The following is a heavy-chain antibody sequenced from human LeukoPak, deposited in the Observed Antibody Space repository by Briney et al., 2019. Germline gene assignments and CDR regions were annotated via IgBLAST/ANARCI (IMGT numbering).Heavy chain of an antibody. CDR2: IRYDGSNK. CDR3: STDSTILY. D-gene: IGHD3-9*01. V-gene: IGHV3-30*02. CDR1: GFTFSSYG. J-gene: IGHJ4*02. Sequence: GGSLRLSCAASGFTFSSYGMHWVRQAPGKGLEWVAFIRYDGSNKYYADSVKGRFTISRDNSKNTLYLQMNSLKTEDTAVYYCSTDSTILYWGQGTLVTVSS.